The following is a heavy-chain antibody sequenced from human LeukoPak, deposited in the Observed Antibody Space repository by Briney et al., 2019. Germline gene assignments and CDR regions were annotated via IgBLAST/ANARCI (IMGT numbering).Heavy chain of an antibody. V-gene: IGHV4-59*04. CDR3: ARQNPYYYYYYMDV. CDR2: IYYSGST. J-gene: IGHJ6*03. Sequence: SETLSLTCTVSGGSISSYYWSWIRQPPGKGLEWIGYIYYSGSTYYNPSLKSRVTISVDTSKNQFSLKLSSVTAADTAVYYCARQNPYYYYYYMDVWGKGTTVTVSS. CDR1: GGSISSYY.